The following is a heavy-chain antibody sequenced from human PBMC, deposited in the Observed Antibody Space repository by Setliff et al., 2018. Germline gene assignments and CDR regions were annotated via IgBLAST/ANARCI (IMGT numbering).Heavy chain of an antibody. CDR1: GGSISSHY. V-gene: IGHV4-59*11. J-gene: IGHJ4*02. D-gene: IGHD1-1*01. CDR2: IYYIMTT. Sequence: PSETLSLTCTVSGGSISSHYWSWIRQPPGKGLEWIGHIYYIMTTSYNPSLKSRVTMSVDTSKNQFSLNLSSVTAADTAVYYCAKGGGRYHSDSWGQGILVTVSS. CDR3: AKGGGRYHSDS.